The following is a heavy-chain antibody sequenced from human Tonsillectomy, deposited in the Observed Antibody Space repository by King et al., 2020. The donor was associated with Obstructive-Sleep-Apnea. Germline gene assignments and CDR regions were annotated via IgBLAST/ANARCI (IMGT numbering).Heavy chain of an antibody. CDR3: ARYYLKSAYFDY. CDR2: NYYSGST. Sequence: VQLQESGPGLVKPSETLSLTCTVSGGSISSYYWNWIRQPPGKGLEWIGYNYYSGSTNYNPSLKSRVTISVDTSKNQFSLKLNSVTAADTAVYFCARYYLKSAYFDYWGQGTLVTVSS. CDR1: GGSISSYY. J-gene: IGHJ4*02. D-gene: IGHD1-26*01. V-gene: IGHV4-59*01.